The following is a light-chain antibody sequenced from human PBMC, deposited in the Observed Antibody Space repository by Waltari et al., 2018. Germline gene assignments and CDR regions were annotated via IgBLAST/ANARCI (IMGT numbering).Light chain of an antibody. CDR3: QHFVRLPVT. CDR2: GAS. J-gene: IGKJ1*01. V-gene: IGKV3-20*01. Sequence: IVLTQSPGTLSLSPGERATLSCRASQSVNRALTWYQLKPGQAPRLIIYGASNRATGIPDRFSGSGSGTDFSLTISRLEPEDVAVYYCQHFVRLPVTFGQGTKVEIK. CDR1: QSVNRA.